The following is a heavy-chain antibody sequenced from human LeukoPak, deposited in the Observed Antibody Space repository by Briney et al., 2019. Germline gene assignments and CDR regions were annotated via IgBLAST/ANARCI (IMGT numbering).Heavy chain of an antibody. Sequence: ASVKVSCKASGYTFPNYGFSWVRQAPGQGLEWMGWISAFNGNRDYAQKFQGRVTLTTDTSTSAAYMELRSLRSDDTAVYYCVRDGFCSSAGCYDKGGFDFWGQGTLVTVSS. CDR2: ISAFNGNR. V-gene: IGHV1-18*01. CDR3: VRDGFCSSAGCYDKGGFDF. D-gene: IGHD2-2*01. J-gene: IGHJ4*02. CDR1: GYTFPNYG.